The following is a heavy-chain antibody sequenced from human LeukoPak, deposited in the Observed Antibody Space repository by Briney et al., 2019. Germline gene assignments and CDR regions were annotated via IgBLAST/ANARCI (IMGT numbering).Heavy chain of an antibody. CDR2: ISSSGSTI. CDR1: GFTFSSYE. D-gene: IGHD3-10*01. V-gene: IGHV3-48*03. J-gene: IGHJ4*02. CDR3: AKDTSPVYYYATFDY. Sequence: PGGSLRLSCAASGFTFSSYEMNWVRQAPGKGLEWVSYISSSGSTIYYADSVKGRFTISRDNAKNSLYLQMNSLRAEDTALYYCAKDTSPVYYYATFDYWGQGTLVTVSS.